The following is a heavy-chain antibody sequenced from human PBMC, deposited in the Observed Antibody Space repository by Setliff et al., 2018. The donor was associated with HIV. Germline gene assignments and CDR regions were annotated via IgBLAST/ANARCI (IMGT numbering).Heavy chain of an antibody. V-gene: IGHV1-69*06. D-gene: IGHD6-19*01. Sequence: GASVKFSCKASGGSFRNYAINWVRQAPGQGLEWMGGIIPLLGTPNYAHKFQGRVTITADKYSSTVYMELSSLRSEDSAVFYCAREGSGWYLTSYYYYGMDVWGQGTTVTVSS. CDR3: AREGSGWYLTSYYYYGMDV. CDR2: IIPLLGTP. CDR1: GGSFRNYA. J-gene: IGHJ6*02.